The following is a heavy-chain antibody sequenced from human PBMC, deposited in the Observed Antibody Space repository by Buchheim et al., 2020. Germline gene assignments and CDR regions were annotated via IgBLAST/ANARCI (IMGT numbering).Heavy chain of an antibody. CDR1: GYTFTGYY. CDR2: INPNSGGT. CDR3: ARGVGYYDILTGYYLYYFDY. D-gene: IGHD3-9*01. V-gene: IGHV1-2*04. J-gene: IGHJ4*02. Sequence: QVQLVQSGAEVKKPGASVKVSCKASGYTFTGYYMHWVRQAPGQGLEWMGWINPNSGGTNYAQKFQGWVTMTRDTSISTAYMVLSRLRSDDTAVYYCARGVGYYDILTGYYLYYFDYWGQGTL.